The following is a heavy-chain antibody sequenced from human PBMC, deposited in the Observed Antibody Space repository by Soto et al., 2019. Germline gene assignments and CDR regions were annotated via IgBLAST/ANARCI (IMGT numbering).Heavy chain of an antibody. CDR3: ARDSRDLEFGELSYYYGMDV. CDR1: GYTFTSYG. CDR2: INPSGGST. J-gene: IGHJ6*02. Sequence: ASVKVSCKASGYTFTSYGISWVRQAPGQGLEWMGIINPSGGSTSYAQKFQGRVTMTRDTSTSTVYMELSSLRSEDTAVYYCARDSRDLEFGELSYYYGMDVWGQGTTVTVSS. D-gene: IGHD3-10*01. V-gene: IGHV1-46*01.